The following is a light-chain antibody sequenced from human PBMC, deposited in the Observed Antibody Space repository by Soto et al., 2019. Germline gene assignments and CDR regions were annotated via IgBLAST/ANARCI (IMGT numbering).Light chain of an antibody. CDR1: QSISNH. V-gene: IGKV1-39*01. CDR2: AAS. CDR3: QQSYSTPPT. Sequence: DIQMTQSPSSLSASVDDRVIITCRASQSISNHLNWYPQIQGKAPKILIFAASSLQSGVPSRFSGSRSGPDFTLTISSLQPEDFATYYCQQSYSTPPTFGQGTKVDIK. J-gene: IGKJ1*01.